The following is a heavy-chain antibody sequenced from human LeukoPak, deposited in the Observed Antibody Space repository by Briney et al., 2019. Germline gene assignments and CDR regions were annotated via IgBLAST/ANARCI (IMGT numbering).Heavy chain of an antibody. CDR3: ARGGRTINCSSTSCLAGFFDY. CDR2: ISGSGGST. V-gene: IGHV3-23*01. CDR1: GITLSNYG. J-gene: IGHJ4*02. D-gene: IGHD2-2*01. Sequence: GGSLRLSCAVSGITLSNYGMSWVRQAPGKGLEWVAGISGSGGSTIYADSVKGRFTISRDNSKNTLYLQMNSLRAEDTAVYYCARGGRTINCSSTSCLAGFFDYWGQGTLVTVSS.